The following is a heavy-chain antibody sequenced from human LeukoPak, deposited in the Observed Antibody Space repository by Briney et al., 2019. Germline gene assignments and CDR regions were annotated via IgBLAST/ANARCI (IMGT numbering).Heavy chain of an antibody. CDR2: IKQDGSEK. CDR3: ARVHGGNSEPYYYYYYMDV. Sequence: PGGSLRLSCAASGFTFSSYWMSWVRQAPGKGLEWVANIKQDGSEKYYVDSVKGRFTISRDNAKNSLYLQMNSLRAEDTAVYYCARVHGGNSEPYYYYYYMDVWGKGTTVTVSS. CDR1: GFTFSSYW. J-gene: IGHJ6*03. D-gene: IGHD4-23*01. V-gene: IGHV3-7*01.